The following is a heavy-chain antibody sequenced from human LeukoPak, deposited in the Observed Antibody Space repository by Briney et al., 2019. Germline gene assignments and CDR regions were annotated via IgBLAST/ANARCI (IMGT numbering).Heavy chain of an antibody. CDR2: IYTSGST. CDR1: GGSISSGSYF. D-gene: IGHD3/OR15-3a*01. V-gene: IGHV4-61*02. CDR3: ARGSNYYYYYMDV. J-gene: IGHJ6*03. Sequence: SETLSLTCTVSGGSISSGSYFWSWIRQPAGKGLEWIGRIYTSGSTNYNPSLKSRVTISVDTSKNQFSLKLSSVTAADTAVYYCARGSNYYYYYMDVWGKGTTVTISS.